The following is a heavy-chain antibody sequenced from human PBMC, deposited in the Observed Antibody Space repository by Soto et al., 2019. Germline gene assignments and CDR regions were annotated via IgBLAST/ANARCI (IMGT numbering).Heavy chain of an antibody. V-gene: IGHV1-18*04. CDR2: ITPYNGKT. Sequence: ASVKVSCKPSGYIFTAYSIHWVRQAPGQGLEWMGWITPYNGKTHYAQKFQDRVTMTTDTAATTAYMELRSLTSDDSAMYFCARDTSHYFDHWGQGVLVTVSS. D-gene: IGHD2-2*01. J-gene: IGHJ4*02. CDR3: ARDTSHYFDH. CDR1: GYIFTAYS.